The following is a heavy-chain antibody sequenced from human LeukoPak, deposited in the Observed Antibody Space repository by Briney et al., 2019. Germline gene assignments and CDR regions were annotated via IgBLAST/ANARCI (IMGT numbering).Heavy chain of an antibody. CDR2: ISYSGST. J-gene: IGHJ4*02. CDR3: ASRYTIFGVATFDY. Sequence: SETLSLTCTVSGGSIRSSSYYWGWIRQPPGKGLEWIGSISYSGSTSYNPSLKSRVTIFVDTSKNQFSLKLSSATAADTAVYYCASRYTIFGVATFDYWGQGTLVTVSS. D-gene: IGHD3-3*01. V-gene: IGHV4-39*01. CDR1: GGSIRSSSYY.